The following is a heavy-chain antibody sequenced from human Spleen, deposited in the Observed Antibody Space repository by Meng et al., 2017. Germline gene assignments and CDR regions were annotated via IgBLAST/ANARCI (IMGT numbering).Heavy chain of an antibody. CDR1: GFIFTNFA. CDR2: ISHDGTNK. J-gene: IGHJ4*02. D-gene: IGHD3-9*01. V-gene: IGHV3-30*04. Sequence: GESLKISCAASGFIFTNFAIHWVRQTPGRGLEWVAAISHDGTNKYYADSVKGRFTISRDSSKNTVYLQMSSLRAEDTAVYYCARDADWVIFDHWGQGALVTVSS. CDR3: ARDADWVIFDH.